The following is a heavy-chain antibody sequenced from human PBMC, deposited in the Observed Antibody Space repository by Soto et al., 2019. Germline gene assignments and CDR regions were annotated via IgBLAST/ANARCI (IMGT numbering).Heavy chain of an antibody. CDR2: SRNKANSYTT. V-gene: IGHV3-72*01. CDR3: ASTPIVMYYGMDV. Sequence: EVQLVESGGGLVQPGGSLRLSCAASGFTFSDHYMVWVRQAPGKGLEWVGRSRNKANSYTTEYAASVKGRFTISRDDSKNSLYLQMNSLKTDNTAVYYCASTPIVMYYGMDVWGQGTTVTVSS. CDR1: GFTFSDHY. D-gene: IGHD3-22*01. J-gene: IGHJ6*02.